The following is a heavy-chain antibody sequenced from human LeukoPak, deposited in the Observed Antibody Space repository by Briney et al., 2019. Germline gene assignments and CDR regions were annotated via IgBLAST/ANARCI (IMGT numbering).Heavy chain of an antibody. CDR1: GGSFSGYY. CDR2: IYHSGST. V-gene: IGHV4-34*01. J-gene: IGHJ5*02. D-gene: IGHD6-6*01. CDR3: ARVGSSSSWFDP. Sequence: SETLSLTCAVYGGSFSGYYWSWIRQPPGKGLEWIGEIYHSGSTNYNPSLKSRVTISVDKSKNQFSLKLSSVTAADTAVYYCARVGSSSSWFDPWGQGTLVTVSS.